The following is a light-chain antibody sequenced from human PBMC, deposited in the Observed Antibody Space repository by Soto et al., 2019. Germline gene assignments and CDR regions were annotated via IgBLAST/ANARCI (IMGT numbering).Light chain of an antibody. CDR2: GAS. CDR3: QQYNNWWT. Sequence: EIVMTQSPATLSVSPGERATLSCRASQSVSSNLAWYQQKPGQAPRLLIYGASTRATGIPARFSGSGSGTEFTLTINSLQSEDFAVYYCQQYNNWWTF. V-gene: IGKV3-15*01. J-gene: IGKJ1*01. CDR1: QSVSSN.